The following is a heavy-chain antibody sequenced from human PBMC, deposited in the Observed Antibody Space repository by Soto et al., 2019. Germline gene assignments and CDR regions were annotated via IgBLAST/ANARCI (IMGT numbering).Heavy chain of an antibody. CDR1: GFTFDDFP. CDR2: ISWNSAMI. Sequence: EVQLVESGGGLVQPGRSLRLSCAASGFTFDDFPMHWVRQAPGKGLEWVSGISWNSAMIGYADSVKGRFTISRDNAKNSLYLQMNSLRPEDTALYFCAKDNRADRGAFDYWGQGTLVSVFS. D-gene: IGHD3-10*01. V-gene: IGHV3-9*01. J-gene: IGHJ4*02. CDR3: AKDNRADRGAFDY.